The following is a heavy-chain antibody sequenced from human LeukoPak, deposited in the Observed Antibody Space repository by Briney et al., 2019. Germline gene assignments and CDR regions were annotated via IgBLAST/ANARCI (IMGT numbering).Heavy chain of an antibody. CDR1: GGSISSNSYY. CDR3: ARVGTDYYGSGSYSPYYFDY. D-gene: IGHD3-10*01. V-gene: IGHV4-39*07. J-gene: IGHJ4*02. Sequence: KPSETLSLSCTVSGGSISSNSYYWGWIRQPPGKGLEWIGNVHYSGSTYYNPSLKSRVTISVDTSKNQFSLKLSSVTAADTAVYYCARVGTDYYGSGSYSPYYFDYWGQGTLVTVSS. CDR2: VHYSGST.